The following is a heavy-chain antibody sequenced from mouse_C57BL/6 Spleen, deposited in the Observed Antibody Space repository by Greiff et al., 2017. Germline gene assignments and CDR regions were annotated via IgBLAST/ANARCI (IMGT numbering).Heavy chain of an antibody. D-gene: IGHD1-1*01. CDR3: ARGITTVVAAYYFDY. CDR1: GYTFTSYW. CDR2: IDPNSGGT. V-gene: IGHV1-72*01. Sequence: QVQLQQPGAELVKPGASVKLSCKASGYTFTSYWMHWVKQRPGRGLEWIGRIDPNSGGTKYNEKFKSKATLTVAKPSRTAYMQLSSLTSDDSAVYYCARGITTVVAAYYFDYWGQGTTLTVSS. J-gene: IGHJ2*01.